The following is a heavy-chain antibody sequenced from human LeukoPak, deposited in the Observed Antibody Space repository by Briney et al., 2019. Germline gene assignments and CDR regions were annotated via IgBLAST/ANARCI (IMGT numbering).Heavy chain of an antibody. CDR1: GYTFTSYY. CDR2: IIPILGIA. V-gene: IGHV1-69*04. CDR3: AKGDILTGELGWYFDL. J-gene: IGHJ2*01. Sequence: GASVKVSCKASGYTFTSYYMHWVRQAPGQGLEWMGRIIPILGIANYAQKFQGRVTITADKSTSTAYMELSSLRSEDTAVYYCAKGDILTGELGWYFDLWGRGTLVTVSS. D-gene: IGHD3-9*01.